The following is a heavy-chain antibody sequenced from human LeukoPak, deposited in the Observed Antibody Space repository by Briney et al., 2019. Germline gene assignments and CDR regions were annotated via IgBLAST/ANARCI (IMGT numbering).Heavy chain of an antibody. J-gene: IGHJ4*01. CDR3: ARGCSSTSCPPDY. CDR1: GFTFSSYA. V-gene: IGHV3-64*01. Sequence: GGSLRLSCAASGFTFSSYAMHWVRQAPGKGLEYVSAISSNGGSKYYANSVKGRFTISRDNSKNTLYLQMGSLRAEDMAVYYCARGCSSTSCPPDYWGQGTLVTASS. D-gene: IGHD2-2*01. CDR2: ISSNGGSK.